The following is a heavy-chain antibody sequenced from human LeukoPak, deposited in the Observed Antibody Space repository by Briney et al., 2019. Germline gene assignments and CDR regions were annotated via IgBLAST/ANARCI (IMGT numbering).Heavy chain of an antibody. J-gene: IGHJ5*02. Sequence: QTHSLTCAISGDSLSSNSAASNSTRQSPSRGLEWLGRTFYRSKWYNDYAVSGKSRIIINPDTSKNQFSLQLSSVTAADTAVYYCARVGVGDRDWSNWFDPWGQGTLVTVSS. CDR3: ARVGVGDRDWSNWFDP. V-gene: IGHV6-1*01. D-gene: IGHD3/OR15-3a*01. CDR1: GDSLSSNSAA. CDR2: TFYRSKWYN.